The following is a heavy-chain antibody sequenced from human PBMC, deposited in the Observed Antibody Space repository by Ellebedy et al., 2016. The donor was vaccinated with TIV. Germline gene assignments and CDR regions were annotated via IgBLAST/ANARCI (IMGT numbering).Heavy chain of an antibody. CDR2: ISYDGSNK. CDR1: GFTFSSYG. J-gene: IGHJ4*02. V-gene: IGHV3-30*18. Sequence: GESLKISXAASGFTFSSYGMHWVRQAPGKGLEWVAVISYDGSNKYYADSVKGRFTISRDNSKNTLYLQMNSLRAEDTAVYYCAKDGALRYFDWLSEYYFDYWGQGTLVTVSS. CDR3: AKDGALRYFDWLSEYYFDY. D-gene: IGHD3-9*01.